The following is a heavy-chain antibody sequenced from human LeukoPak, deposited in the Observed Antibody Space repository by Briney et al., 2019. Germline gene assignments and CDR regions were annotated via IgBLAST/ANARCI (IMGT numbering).Heavy chain of an antibody. CDR2: TYSNGRT. CDR3: ARVLSGRGSLYDYYYYMDV. J-gene: IGHJ6*03. V-gene: IGHV3-53*01. D-gene: IGHD3-10*01. CDR1: GFTFSSYE. Sequence: GGSLRLSCAASGFTFSSYEMNWVRQAPGKGLEWVSVTYSNGRTYYADSVKGRFTISGDISKNTLYLQMNSLRAEDTAVYYCARVLSGRGSLYDYYYYMDVWGKGTTVTISS.